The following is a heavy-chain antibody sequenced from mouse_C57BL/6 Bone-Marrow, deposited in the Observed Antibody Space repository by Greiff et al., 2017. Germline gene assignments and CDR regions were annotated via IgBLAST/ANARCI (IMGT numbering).Heavy chain of an antibody. CDR3: ARWERLLSWFAY. CDR2: IYPRSGNT. D-gene: IGHD2-1*01. J-gene: IGHJ3*01. V-gene: IGHV1-81*01. CDR1: GYTFTSYG. Sequence: VKLVESGAELARPGASVKLSCKASGYTFTSYGISWVKQRTGQGLEWIGEIYPRSGNTYYNEKFKGKATLTADKSSSTAYMELRSLTSEDSAVYFGARWERLLSWFAYWGQGTLVTVSA.